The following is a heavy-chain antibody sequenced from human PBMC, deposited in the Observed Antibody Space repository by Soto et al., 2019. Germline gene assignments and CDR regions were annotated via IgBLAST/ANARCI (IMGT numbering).Heavy chain of an antibody. Sequence: SDTLSLTCTVSGGSISSSSYYWVWIRQPPGKGLEWIGSIYYSGSTYYNPSLKSRVTISVDTSKNKFSLKLSSVTAADTAVDYRARRYGSCFDDWGQGTLVTVSS. V-gene: IGHV4-39*01. D-gene: IGHD5-18*01. J-gene: IGHJ4*02. CDR2: IYYSGST. CDR1: GGSISSSSYY. CDR3: ARRYGSCFDD.